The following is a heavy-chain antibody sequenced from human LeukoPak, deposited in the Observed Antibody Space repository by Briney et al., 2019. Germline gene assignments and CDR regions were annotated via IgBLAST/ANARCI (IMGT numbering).Heavy chain of an antibody. V-gene: IGHV3-20*04. Sequence: PGGSLRLSCAASGFTFSSYGMHWVRQAPGKGLEWVSGINWSGGTTVYAESVKGRFTVSRDNAKNSLYLQVNSLRVDDTALYYCARERFGSDYYLDVWGKGTTVTVSS. CDR3: ARERFGSDYYLDV. J-gene: IGHJ6*03. CDR2: INWSGGTT. CDR1: GFTFSSYG. D-gene: IGHD3-10*01.